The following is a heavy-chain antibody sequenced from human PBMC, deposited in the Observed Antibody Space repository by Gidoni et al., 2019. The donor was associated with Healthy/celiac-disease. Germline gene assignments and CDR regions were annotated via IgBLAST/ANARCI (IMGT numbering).Heavy chain of an antibody. Sequence: EVQLVESGGGLVQPGRSLGLSCTASGFTFGDYAMSWFRQAPGKGLEWVGFIRSKTYGGTTEYAASVKGRFIISREDSKSIAYLQMNSLKTEDTAVYYCAREYTPAQDFDYDTSGENAFDIWGQGTMVTVSS. D-gene: IGHD3-22*01. V-gene: IGHV3-49*03. CDR1: GFTFGDYA. J-gene: IGHJ3*02. CDR2: IRSKTYGGTT. CDR3: AREYTPAQDFDYDTSGENAFDI.